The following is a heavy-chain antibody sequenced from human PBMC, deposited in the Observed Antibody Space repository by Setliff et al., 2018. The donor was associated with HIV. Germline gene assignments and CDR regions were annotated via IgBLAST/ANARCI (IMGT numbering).Heavy chain of an antibody. D-gene: IGHD3-22*01. V-gene: IGHV5-51*01. CDR1: GYSFTSYW. CDR3: ASHDYYDSSVYYYRFDY. Sequence: PGESLKISCKGSGYSFTSYWIGWVRQMPGKGLEWMGIINPGDSDTRYSPSFQGQVTISADKSISTAYLQWSSLKASDTAMYYCASHDYYDSSVYYYRFDYWGQGTLVTVSS. J-gene: IGHJ4*02. CDR2: INPGDSDT.